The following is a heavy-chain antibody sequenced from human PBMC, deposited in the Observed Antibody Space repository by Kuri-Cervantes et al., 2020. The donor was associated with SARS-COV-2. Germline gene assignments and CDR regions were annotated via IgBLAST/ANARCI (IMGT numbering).Heavy chain of an antibody. Sequence: GESLKISCAASGFTFSAYNMNWVRQAPGKGLEWVSTISGTGGSTYYADSVKGRFTISRDKSGNTLYLQMSSLRAEDTAIYYCAKDKGSPRGWGTMIKGYFDYWGQGTLVTVSS. D-gene: IGHD3-22*01. CDR2: ISGTGGST. CDR3: AKDKGSPRGWGTMIKGYFDY. V-gene: IGHV3-23*01. CDR1: GFTFSAYN. J-gene: IGHJ4*02.